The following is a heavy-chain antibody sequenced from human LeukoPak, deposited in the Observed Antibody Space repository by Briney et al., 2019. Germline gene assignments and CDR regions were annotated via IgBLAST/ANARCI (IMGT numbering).Heavy chain of an antibody. J-gene: IGHJ4*02. Sequence: PSETLSLTCGVSGGSISTYLWSWIRQPAGKGLEWIGHISASGTTNYNASLKSRVTMSADTSKNQFSLRLNSVTAADTAVYYCAREGYNLGTDFWGQGTLVTVSS. CDR1: GGSISTYL. CDR3: AREGYNLGTDF. D-gene: IGHD5-18*01. V-gene: IGHV4-4*07. CDR2: ISASGTT.